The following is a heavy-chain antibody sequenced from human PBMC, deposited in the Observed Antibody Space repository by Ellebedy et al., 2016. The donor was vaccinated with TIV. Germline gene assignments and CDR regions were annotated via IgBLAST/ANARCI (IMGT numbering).Heavy chain of an antibody. J-gene: IGHJ5*02. CDR1: GFTFRDYT. CDR2: IDIGATTI. CDR3: ARGSPLFDP. V-gene: IGHV3-48*04. Sequence: GGSLRLSCAASGFTFRDYTMNWVRQAPGKGLEWVSYIDIGATTIYYADSVKGRFTISRDNAKNSLFLQMNSLRADDTAVYYCARGSPLFDPWGQGTLVTVSS.